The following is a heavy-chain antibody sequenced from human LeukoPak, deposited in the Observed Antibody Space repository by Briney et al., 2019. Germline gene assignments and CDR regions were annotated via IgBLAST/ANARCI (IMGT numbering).Heavy chain of an antibody. V-gene: IGHV3-23*01. Sequence: GGSLRLALLASGFSVSSYAITWVRQAPGRWLGWVSGISRSGDNTYNADSVEGPFTISRDTSKNTLYLHLNTLRAEDTAVYYCARMRCSGGGCYEFDYWGQGTLVTVSS. CDR3: ARMRCSGGGCYEFDY. J-gene: IGHJ4*02. D-gene: IGHD2-15*01. CDR1: GFSVSSYA. CDR2: ISRSGDNT.